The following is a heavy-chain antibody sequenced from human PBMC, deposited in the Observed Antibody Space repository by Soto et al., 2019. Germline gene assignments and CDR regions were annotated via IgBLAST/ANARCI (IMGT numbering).Heavy chain of an antibody. Sequence: AGGSLRLSCAASGFSLGTYGMHWVRQAPGKGLEWVAVIWYDGRNTYYADSVKGRFTISRDTSKNTQYLQMNSLRAEDTAVYYCARGGYSSSSNYDYYYGLDVWGQGTTVTVSS. D-gene: IGHD6-6*01. CDR3: ARGGYSSSSNYDYYYGLDV. J-gene: IGHJ6*02. CDR1: GFSLGTYG. V-gene: IGHV3-33*01. CDR2: IWYDGRNT.